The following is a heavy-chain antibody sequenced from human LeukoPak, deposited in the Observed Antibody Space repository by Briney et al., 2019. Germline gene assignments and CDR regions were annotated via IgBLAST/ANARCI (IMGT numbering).Heavy chain of an antibody. CDR1: GGSITTTNW. V-gene: IGHV4-4*02. J-gene: IGHJ4*02. D-gene: IGHD5-12*01. CDR2: ISLSGLT. Sequence: PSGTLSLTCGVSGGSITTTNWWSWVRQPPGQGLEWIGEISLSGLTNYNPSLKSRVTISVDTSKNQFSLKLSSVTAADTAVYYCARHPSQYSGYDRIDYWGQGTLVTVSS. CDR3: ARHPSQYSGYDRIDY.